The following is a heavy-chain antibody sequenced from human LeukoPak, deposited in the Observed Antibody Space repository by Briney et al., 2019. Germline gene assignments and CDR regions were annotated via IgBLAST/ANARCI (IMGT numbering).Heavy chain of an antibody. CDR1: GFTFSNYA. CDR3: AKHGYSSGWPQVPSQH. J-gene: IGHJ1*01. V-gene: IGHV3-23*01. CDR2: ISGNGGST. Sequence: GGSLRLSCAASGFTFSNYAMSWVRQAPGKGLEWVSVISGNGGSTSYADSVKGRFTISRDDSKHTLYLQMNGLRAGDTATYYCAKHGYSSGWPQVPSQHWGQGTLVTVSS. D-gene: IGHD6-19*01.